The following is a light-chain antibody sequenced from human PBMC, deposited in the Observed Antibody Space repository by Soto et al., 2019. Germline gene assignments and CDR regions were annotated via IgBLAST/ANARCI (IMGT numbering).Light chain of an antibody. Sequence: DIQMTQSPSTLSTSIGDRVTITCRASQSISSRLAWYQQKPGQAPKLLIYDASSLQSGVPSRFSGSGSGTDFTLTISSLQPEDFATYFCHSRAFGQGTRLEIK. V-gene: IGKV1-5*01. CDR3: HSRA. CDR1: QSISSR. J-gene: IGKJ5*01. CDR2: DAS.